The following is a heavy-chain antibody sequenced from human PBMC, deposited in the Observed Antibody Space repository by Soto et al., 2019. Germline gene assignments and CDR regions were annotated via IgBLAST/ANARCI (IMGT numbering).Heavy chain of an antibody. J-gene: IGHJ4*02. CDR2: INHSGST. D-gene: IGHD3-3*01. CDR3: ARLYNDFWSGYYSFDY. V-gene: IGHV4-34*01. Sequence: SETLSLTCAVYGGSFSGYYWSWIRQPPGKGLEWIGEINHSGSTNYNPSLKSRVTISVDTSKNQFSLKLCSVTAADTAVYYCARLYNDFWSGYYSFDYWGQGTLVTVSS. CDR1: GGSFSGYY.